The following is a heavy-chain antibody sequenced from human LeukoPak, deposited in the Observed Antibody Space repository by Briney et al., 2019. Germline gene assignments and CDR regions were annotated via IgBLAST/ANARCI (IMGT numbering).Heavy chain of an antibody. Sequence: GGSLRLSCAASGFTFSSYAMNWVRQAPGKGLEWVSTIGSGGSTYYSDSVKGRFTISRDNFKNTLYLQMNSLRVEDTAIYYCAGRSYETLTGFDPWGQGTLVTASS. CDR1: GFTFSSYA. V-gene: IGHV3-23*01. CDR3: AGRSYETLTGFDP. D-gene: IGHD3-9*01. J-gene: IGHJ5*02. CDR2: IGSGGST.